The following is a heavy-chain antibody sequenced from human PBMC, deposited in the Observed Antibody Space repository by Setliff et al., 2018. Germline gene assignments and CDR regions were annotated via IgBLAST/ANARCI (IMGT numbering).Heavy chain of an antibody. CDR1: GDSISSGSYH. CDR2: IHPSGST. CDR3: ARTTGSTHNWLDP. V-gene: IGHV4-61*02. D-gene: IGHD1-1*01. Sequence: SETLSLTCTVSGDSISSGSYHWSWIRKPVGKGLEWIGRIHPSGSTNYNPSLKSRVTISVDTSKNQLSLKVSSVTAADTAVYYCARTTGSTHNWLDPWGPGALVAISS. J-gene: IGHJ5*02.